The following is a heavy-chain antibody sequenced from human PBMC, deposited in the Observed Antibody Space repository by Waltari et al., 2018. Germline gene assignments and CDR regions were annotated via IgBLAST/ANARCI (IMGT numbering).Heavy chain of an antibody. CDR2: IKQHVSEK. D-gene: IGHD4-4*01. CDR1: GFTFSNYW. Sequence: EVQLVESGGGLVQPGGSLRLSCAASGFTFSNYWMSWVRQAPGKGLEWLANIKQHVSEKYYVDSVKGRFTISRDNAKNSLDLQMNSLRGEDTAIYYCARESRDRDYSNYVDYFDYWGQGTLVTVSS. V-gene: IGHV3-7*01. CDR3: ARESRDRDYSNYVDYFDY. J-gene: IGHJ4*02.